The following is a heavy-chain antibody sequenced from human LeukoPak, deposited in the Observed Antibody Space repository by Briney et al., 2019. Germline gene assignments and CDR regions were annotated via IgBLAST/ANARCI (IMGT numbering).Heavy chain of an antibody. CDR1: GYTFTGNY. J-gene: IGHJ4*02. D-gene: IGHD6-13*01. CDR3: ARDVTGSWSLDY. V-gene: IGHV1-2*02. CDR2: INPNSGGT. Sequence: GASVKVSCKASGYTFTGNYMNWVRQAPGQGLEWRGWINPNSGGTNYAQKFQGRVTMTRDTSISTAYMELSRLRSDDTAVYYCARDVTGSWSLDYWGQGTLVTVSS.